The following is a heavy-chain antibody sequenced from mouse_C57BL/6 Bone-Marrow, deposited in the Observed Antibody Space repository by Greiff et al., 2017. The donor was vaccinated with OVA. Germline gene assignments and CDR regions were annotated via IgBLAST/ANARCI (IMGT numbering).Heavy chain of an antibody. Sequence: DVKLQESGGGLVKPGGSLKLSCAASGFTFSSYAMSWVRQTPEKRLEWVATISDGGSYTYYPDNVKGRFTISRDNAKNNLYLQMSHLKSEDTAMYYCARGGADFDDWGQGTTLTVSS. CDR1: GFTFSSYA. CDR2: ISDGGSYT. J-gene: IGHJ2*01. CDR3: ARGGADFDD. V-gene: IGHV5-4*03.